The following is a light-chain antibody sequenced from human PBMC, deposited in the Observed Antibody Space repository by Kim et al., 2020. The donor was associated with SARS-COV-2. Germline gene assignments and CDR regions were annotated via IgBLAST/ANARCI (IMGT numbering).Light chain of an antibody. Sequence: LTQPASVSGSPGQSITISCTGTSSDVGGYNYVSWYQQHPGKAPKLMIYDVSKRPSGVSNRFSGSKSGNTASLTISGLQAEDEADYYCSSYTSSSLVF. CDR2: DVS. V-gene: IGLV2-14*01. CDR1: SSDVGGYNY. J-gene: IGLJ2*01. CDR3: SSYTSSSLV.